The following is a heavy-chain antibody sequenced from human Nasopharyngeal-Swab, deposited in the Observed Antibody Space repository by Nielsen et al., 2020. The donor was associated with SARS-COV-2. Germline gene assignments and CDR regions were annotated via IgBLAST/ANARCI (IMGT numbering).Heavy chain of an antibody. J-gene: IGHJ4*02. D-gene: IGHD3-22*01. V-gene: IGHV4-59*12. CDR3: ARRVTSFTMIVVVMTGGISYFDY. CDR2: VYHTGTT. Sequence: SETLSLTCSVSGVSISDNYWSWIRQPPGKGLEWIGYVYHTGTTKYNSSLESRVTISVDTSKNQLSLKLTPVTAADTAVYYCARRVTSFTMIVVVMTGGISYFDYWSQGILVTVSS. CDR1: GVSISDNY.